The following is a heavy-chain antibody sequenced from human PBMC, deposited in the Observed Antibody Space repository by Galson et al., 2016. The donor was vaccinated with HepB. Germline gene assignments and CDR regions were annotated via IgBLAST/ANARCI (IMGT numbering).Heavy chain of an antibody. CDR3: AKDSGYDGGAFEY. CDR1: GFTFSRYG. D-gene: IGHD5-12*01. J-gene: IGHJ4*02. CDR2: ISYDGSNK. Sequence: SLRLSCAASGFTFSRYGMHWVRQAPGKGLEWVAVISYDGSNKYYADSVKGRFTISRDNSKNTLYLQMNSLRAEDTAVYYCAKDSGYDGGAFEYWGQGTLVTVSS. V-gene: IGHV3-30*18.